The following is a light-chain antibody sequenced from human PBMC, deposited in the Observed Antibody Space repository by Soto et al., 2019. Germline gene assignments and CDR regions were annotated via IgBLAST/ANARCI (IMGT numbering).Light chain of an antibody. CDR2: EAS. CDR3: QQHANWPLT. Sequence: EIVLTQSPATLSLSPGERATLSCRASQSVGNNLAWYQQKPGQAPGLLIYEASTRATGIPARSSGSGSGTDFTLTIRSLEPEDFAVYYCQQHANWPLTFGGGTKVDIK. V-gene: IGKV3-11*01. CDR1: QSVGNN. J-gene: IGKJ4*01.